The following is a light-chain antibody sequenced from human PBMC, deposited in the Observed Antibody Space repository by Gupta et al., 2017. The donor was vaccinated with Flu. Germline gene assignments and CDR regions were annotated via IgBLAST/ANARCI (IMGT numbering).Light chain of an antibody. CDR1: QSVSSY. J-gene: IGKJ3*01. V-gene: IGKV3-11*01. CDR2: EAS. Sequence: LTQSPATLSLSPGERATLSCRASQSVSSYLAWYQQKPGQAPRLLIYEASNRATGIPARFSGSGSGTDFTLTISSLEPEDFAVYYCQQRFTFGPGTKVDIK. CDR3: QQRFT.